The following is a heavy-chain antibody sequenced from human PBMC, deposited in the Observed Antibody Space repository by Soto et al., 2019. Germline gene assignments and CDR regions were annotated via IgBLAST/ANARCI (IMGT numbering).Heavy chain of an antibody. CDR3: AIGLRDSGVLSVYYYYMDV. D-gene: IGHD3-10*01. J-gene: IGHJ6*03. V-gene: IGHV1-2*04. CDR2: INPNSGGT. CDR1: GYTFTGYY. Sequence: ASVKVSCKASGYTFTGYYMHWVRQAPGQGLEWMGWINPNSGGTNYAQKFQGWVTMTRDTSISTAYMELSRLRSDDTAVYYCAIGLRDSGVLSVYYYYMDVWGKGTTVTVSS.